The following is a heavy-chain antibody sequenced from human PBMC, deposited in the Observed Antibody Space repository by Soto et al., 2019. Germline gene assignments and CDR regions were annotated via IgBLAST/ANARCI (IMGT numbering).Heavy chain of an antibody. V-gene: IGHV4-31*03. J-gene: IGHJ5*02. CDR3: ARDRRSAHGTRGSIDP. CDR1: GGYIGSGGYY. CDR2: IYYTGST. D-gene: IGHD6-13*01. Sequence: QVQLQELGPGLVKPSPTVSLTCNVSGGYIGSGGYYWSRIRQHPGKDLEWIGYIYYTGSTYYNRSLRSRVSMSVDTSKNQFSLKLTSVTAADTAVYYCARDRRSAHGTRGSIDPWGQGTMVTVSA.